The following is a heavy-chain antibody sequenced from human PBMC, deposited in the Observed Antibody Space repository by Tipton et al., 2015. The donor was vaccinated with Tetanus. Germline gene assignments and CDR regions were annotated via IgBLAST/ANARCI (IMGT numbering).Heavy chain of an antibody. J-gene: IGHJ4*02. Sequence: LRLSCTVSGVSMSNGGYYWSWIRQHPGKGLEWIGHIYHRGNTYYNPSLKSRLTISVDTSNNQFSLNLRSVTAADTAVYYCAALSAVFRSSEWVPSSFDYWGQGTLVPVAP. V-gene: IGHV4-31*02. CDR3: AALSAVFRSSEWVPSSFDY. CDR1: GVSMSNGGYY. D-gene: IGHD2/OR15-2a*01. CDR2: IYHRGNT.